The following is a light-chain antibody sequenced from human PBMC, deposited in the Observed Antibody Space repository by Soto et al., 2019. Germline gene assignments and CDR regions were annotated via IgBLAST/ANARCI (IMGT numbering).Light chain of an antibody. CDR1: SSNIGAGYD. J-gene: IGLJ2*01. CDR3: QSYDSSLSGSV. CDR2: GNS. V-gene: IGLV1-40*01. Sequence: QSVLTQPPSVTGAPGQRVTISCTGSSSNIGAGYDVHWYQQLPATAPKLPIYGNSNRTSGVPDLFSGYKSGTSASLAITGLQAEDEADYHCQSYDSSLSGSVCGRGTKLHVL.